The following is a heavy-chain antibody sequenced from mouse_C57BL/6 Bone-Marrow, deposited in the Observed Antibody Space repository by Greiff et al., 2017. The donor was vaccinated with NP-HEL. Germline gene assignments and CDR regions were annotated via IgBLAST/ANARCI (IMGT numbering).Heavy chain of an antibody. CDR3: ARDSSGYVGYAMDY. Sequence: VQLQQSGPELVKPEASVKISCKASGYTFTDYYMNWVKQSHGKSLEWIGDINPNNGGTSYNQKFKGKATLTVDKSSSTAYMELRSLTSEDSAVYYCARDSSGYVGYAMDYWGQGTSVTVSS. CDR1: GYTFTDYY. D-gene: IGHD3-2*02. CDR2: INPNNGGT. V-gene: IGHV1-26*01. J-gene: IGHJ4*01.